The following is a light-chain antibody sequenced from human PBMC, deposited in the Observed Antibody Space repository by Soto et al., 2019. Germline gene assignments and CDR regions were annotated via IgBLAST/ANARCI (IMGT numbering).Light chain of an antibody. CDR3: QQSYSAPLT. CDR1: QSISSY. V-gene: IGKV1-39*01. CDR2: TAS. Sequence: DIPMTQSPSSLSASVGDRVTITCRASQSISSYLNWYQQKPGKAPKVLIYTASSLQSGVPSTFSGSGSGTDFTLTISSLQPDDFATYYCQQSYSAPLTFGGGTKVEIK. J-gene: IGKJ4*01.